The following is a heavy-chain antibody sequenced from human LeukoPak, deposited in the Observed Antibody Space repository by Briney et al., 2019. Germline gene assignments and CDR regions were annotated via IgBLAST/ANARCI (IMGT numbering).Heavy chain of an antibody. CDR3: GRTTTVTTSALDI. D-gene: IGHD4-17*01. Sequence: SETLSLTCAVYGGSFSGYYWTWIRQPPGKGLEWIGEINHSGSTNSNPSLKSRVTISVDTSKNQFSLKLSSVTAADTAIYYCGRTTTVTTSALDIWGQGTMVTVSS. CDR2: INHSGST. V-gene: IGHV4-34*01. J-gene: IGHJ3*02. CDR1: GGSFSGYY.